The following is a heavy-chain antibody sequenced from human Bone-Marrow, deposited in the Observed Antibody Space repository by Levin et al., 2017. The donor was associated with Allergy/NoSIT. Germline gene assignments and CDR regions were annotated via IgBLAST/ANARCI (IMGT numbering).Heavy chain of an antibody. CDR3: ARSRYADYVDY. CDR1: GDSISPYY. D-gene: IGHD2-2*01. Sequence: SQTLSLTCTVSGDSISPYYWSWIRQPPGKGLEWMGYISYTGRPNYSPSLKSRVSISLDTSKNQFSLQLRSVAAADTAVYYCARSRYADYVDYWGQRTQVTVSS. J-gene: IGHJ4*02. CDR2: ISYTGRP. V-gene: IGHV4-59*01.